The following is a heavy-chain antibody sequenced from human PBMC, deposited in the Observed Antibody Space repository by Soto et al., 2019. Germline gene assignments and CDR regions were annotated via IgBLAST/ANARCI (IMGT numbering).Heavy chain of an antibody. D-gene: IGHD3-10*01. CDR3: AKKGYYPSGKINLFDS. CDR1: GYSITSDYY. Sequence: ETLSLTCAVSGYSITSDYYWGWIRQPPGKGLEWIGSIYSGSTYYNPSLKSRVTISVDTSKNQYSLRLTSVTAADTAMYYCAKKGYYPSGKINLFDSWGQGTLVTVSS. V-gene: IGHV4-38-2*01. J-gene: IGHJ4*02. CDR2: IYSGST.